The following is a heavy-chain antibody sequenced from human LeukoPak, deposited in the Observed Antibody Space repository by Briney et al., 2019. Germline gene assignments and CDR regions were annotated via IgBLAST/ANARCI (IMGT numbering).Heavy chain of an antibody. Sequence: PSETLSLTCTVSGGSISSSSYYWSWIRQPAGKGLEWIGRLYTSGSTNYNPSLKSRVTMSVDTSKNQFSLKVSSVTAADTAVYYCASGYNYGRFDYWGRGTLVTVSS. D-gene: IGHD5-18*01. CDR3: ASGYNYGRFDY. J-gene: IGHJ4*02. CDR2: LYTSGST. V-gene: IGHV4-61*02. CDR1: GGSISSSSYY.